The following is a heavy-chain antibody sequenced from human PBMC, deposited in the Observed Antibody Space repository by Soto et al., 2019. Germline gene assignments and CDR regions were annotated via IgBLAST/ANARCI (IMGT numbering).Heavy chain of an antibody. Sequence: SVKVSCKASGGTFSSYAISWVRQAPGQGLEWMGGIIPIFGTANYAQKFQGRVTITADESTSTAYMELSSLRSEDTAVYYCARREMATIDYYYYGMDVWGQGTTVTVS. J-gene: IGHJ6*02. V-gene: IGHV1-69*13. CDR3: ARREMATIDYYYYGMDV. D-gene: IGHD5-12*01. CDR1: GGTFSSYA. CDR2: IIPIFGTA.